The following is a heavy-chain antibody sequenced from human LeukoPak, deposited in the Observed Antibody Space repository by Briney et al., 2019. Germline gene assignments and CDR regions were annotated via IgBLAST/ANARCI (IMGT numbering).Heavy chain of an antibody. D-gene: IGHD3-3*01. CDR2: ISAYNGNT. J-gene: IGHJ6*02. CDR3: AREADFWNPHLYYYGMDV. CDR1: GYTFTSYG. V-gene: IGHV1-18*01. Sequence: ASVKVSCKASGYTFTSYGISWVRQAPGQGLEWMGWISAYNGNTNYAQKLQGRVTMTTDTSTSTAYMELRSLRSDDTAVYCCAREADFWNPHLYYYGMDVWGQGTTVTVSS.